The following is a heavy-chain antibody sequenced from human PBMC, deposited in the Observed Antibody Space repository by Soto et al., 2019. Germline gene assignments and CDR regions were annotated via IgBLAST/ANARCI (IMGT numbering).Heavy chain of an antibody. V-gene: IGHV4-30-4*01. CDR2: IYFSWSP. Sequence: PSPGKGLEWIGYIYFSWSPYYNPSLKSRVTLSVDTSKNQFSLKLSSVTAAYTAFYFFAIYGGNSVYFDYXXQGT. D-gene: IGHD4-17*01. J-gene: IGHJ4*02. CDR3: AIYGGNSVYFDY.